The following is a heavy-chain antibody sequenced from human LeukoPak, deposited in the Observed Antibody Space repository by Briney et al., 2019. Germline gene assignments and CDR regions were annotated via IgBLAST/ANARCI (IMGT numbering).Heavy chain of an antibody. V-gene: IGHV1-8*01. Sequence: ASLKVSCKASGYTFTSYDINWVRQATGQGLEWMGWMNANSGNTAYAQTFQGRVTMTRNTSISTAYMELSSLRSEDTAVYYCARVTKTRGYKDSGSYPYWGQGTLVTVSS. D-gene: IGHD1-26*01. J-gene: IGHJ4*02. CDR3: ARVTKTRGYKDSGSYPY. CDR2: MNANSGNT. CDR1: GYTFTSYD.